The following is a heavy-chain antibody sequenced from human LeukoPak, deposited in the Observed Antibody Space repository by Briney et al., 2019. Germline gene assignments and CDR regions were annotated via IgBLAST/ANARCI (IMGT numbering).Heavy chain of an antibody. V-gene: IGHV4-59*08. Sequence: PGGSLRLSCAASGFTFSTYCMSWIRQPPGKGLEWLGYVYHSGSTNYNPSLKSRVTISVDTSRNQFSLKLNSVTAADTAVYFCARHEPAWRGAFDFWGQGSMVTVSS. CDR1: GFTFSTYC. D-gene: IGHD1-14*01. CDR3: ARHEPAWRGAFDF. J-gene: IGHJ3*01. CDR2: VYHSGST.